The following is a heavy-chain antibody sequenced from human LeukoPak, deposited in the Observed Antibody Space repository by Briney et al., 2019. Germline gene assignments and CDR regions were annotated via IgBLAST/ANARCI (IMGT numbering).Heavy chain of an antibody. CDR2: AYSGGNT. CDR3: ARDRSGYEYLDV. Sequence: GGSLRLSCAASGFTVSSNHMSWVRQAPGKGLEWVSIAYSGGNTFYADSVKGRFTISRDNSNTLYLQMNSLRVEDTAVCYCARDRSGYEYLDVWGQGTLVTVSS. V-gene: IGHV3-66*01. J-gene: IGHJ4*02. CDR1: GFTVSSNH. D-gene: IGHD5-12*01.